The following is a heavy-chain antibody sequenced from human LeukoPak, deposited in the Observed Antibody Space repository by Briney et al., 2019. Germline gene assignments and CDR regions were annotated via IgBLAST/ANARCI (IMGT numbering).Heavy chain of an antibody. CDR3: AKPRDH. V-gene: IGHV3-23*01. D-gene: IGHD3-10*01. Sequence: GESLKISCKGSGYSFSNSWIGWVRQAPGKGLEWVSAISGSGGSTYYADSVKGRFTISRDNSKNTLYLQMNSLRAEDTAVYYCAKPRDHWGQGTMVTVSS. J-gene: IGHJ3*01. CDR1: GYSFSNSW. CDR2: ISGSGGST.